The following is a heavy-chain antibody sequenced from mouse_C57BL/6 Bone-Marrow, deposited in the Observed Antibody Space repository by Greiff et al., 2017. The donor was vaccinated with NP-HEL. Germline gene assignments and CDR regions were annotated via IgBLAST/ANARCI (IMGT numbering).Heavy chain of an antibody. D-gene: IGHD2-10*02. V-gene: IGHV1-81*01. J-gene: IGHJ4*01. CDR1: GYTFTSYG. CDR2: IYPRSGNT. CDR3: ARRDDGYGYAMDY. Sequence: QVKLHQSGAELARPGASVKLSCKASGYTFTSYGISWVKQRTGQGLGWIGEIYPRSGNTYYNEKFKGKATMTADKSSSTAYMELRSLTSEDSAVYFCARRDDGYGYAMDYWGQGTSVTVSS.